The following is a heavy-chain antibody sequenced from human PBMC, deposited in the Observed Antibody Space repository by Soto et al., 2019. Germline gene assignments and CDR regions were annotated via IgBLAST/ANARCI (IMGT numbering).Heavy chain of an antibody. J-gene: IGHJ3*02. D-gene: IGHD3-10*01. CDR2: ISGSGGST. CDR1: GFTFSSYA. Sequence: GGSLRLSCAASGFTFSSYAMSWVRQAPGKGLEWVSAISGSGGSTYSADSVKGRFTISRDNSKNTLYLQMNSLRAEDTAGYYCAKDLSVTHYYGSGSYYWNAFDIWGQGTMVTVSS. V-gene: IGHV3-23*01. CDR3: AKDLSVTHYYGSGSYYWNAFDI.